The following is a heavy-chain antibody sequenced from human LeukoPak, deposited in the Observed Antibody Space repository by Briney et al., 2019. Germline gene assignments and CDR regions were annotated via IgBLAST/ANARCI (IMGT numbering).Heavy chain of an antibody. Sequence: SGGSLRLSCAASGFTFSSYSMNWARQAPGKGLEWLSYISSSSSATYYADSVKGRFTVSRDNAKNSLYLQMDSLRAEDTAVYYCAEEGGSGSYQNSWGQGTLVTVSS. CDR2: ISSSSSAT. J-gene: IGHJ4*02. CDR1: GFTFSSYS. CDR3: AEEGGSGSYQNS. V-gene: IGHV3-48*01. D-gene: IGHD3-10*01.